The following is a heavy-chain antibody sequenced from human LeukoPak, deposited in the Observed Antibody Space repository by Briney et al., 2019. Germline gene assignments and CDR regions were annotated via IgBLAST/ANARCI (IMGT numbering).Heavy chain of an antibody. V-gene: IGHV1-18*01. CDR3: ARGDDYGDYWGLY. CDR1: GYTFTNFG. CDR2: ISAYNDDT. D-gene: IGHD4-17*01. J-gene: IGHJ4*02. Sequence: GASVKVSCKTSGYTFTNFGINWVRQAPGQGLEWMGWISAYNDDTNYAQKLQGRVTLTTDTSTSTAYMELRSLRSDDTAVYYCARGDDYGDYWGLYWGQGTLVTVSS.